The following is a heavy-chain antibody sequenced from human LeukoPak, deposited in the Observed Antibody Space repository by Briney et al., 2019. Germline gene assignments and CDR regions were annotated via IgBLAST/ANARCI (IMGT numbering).Heavy chain of an antibody. CDR3: AVRSGSDNT. J-gene: IGHJ4*02. CDR1: GFTFSDYG. CDR2: VSHDETRK. V-gene: IGHV3-30*03. Sequence: PGTSLRLSCAASGFTFSDYGMHWVRLAPGKGLECVAVVSHDETRKNYGESVKGRFTISRDNSKNTLYLQMNSLRAEDTAVYYCAVRSGSDNTWGQGTLVTVSS. D-gene: IGHD3-10*01.